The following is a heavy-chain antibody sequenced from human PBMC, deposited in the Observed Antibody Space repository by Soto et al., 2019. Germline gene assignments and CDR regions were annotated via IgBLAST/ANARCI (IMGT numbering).Heavy chain of an antibody. CDR3: ARSSSGWSGEGYYYYGMAV. CDR2: ISNDGSNK. V-gene: IGHV3-30-3*01. J-gene: IGHJ6*04. Sequence: QVQLVESGGGVVQPGRSLRLSCAASGFTFNSYAMHWVRQAPGKGLEWVAVISNDGSNKYYADSVKGRFTISRDNSKNRLYVQRNGRRAEDRPVYYCARSSSGWSGEGYYYYGMAVGGKGTPFTVPS. D-gene: IGHD6-19*01. CDR1: GFTFNSYA.